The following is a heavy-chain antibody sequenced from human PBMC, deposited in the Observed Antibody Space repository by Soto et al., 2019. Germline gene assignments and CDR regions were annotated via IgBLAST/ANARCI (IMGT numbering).Heavy chain of an antibody. CDR1: GFTFSSYA. CDR2: ISGSGGST. J-gene: IGHJ6*03. V-gene: IGHV3-23*01. D-gene: IGHD2-21*02. Sequence: GGSPRLSCAASGFTFSSYAMSWVRQAPGKGLEWVSAISGSGGSTYYADSVKGRFTISRDNSKNTLYLQMNSLRAEDTAVYYCAKGDLTPPHVTFNYYYYYMDVWGKGTTVTVSS. CDR3: AKGDLTPPHVTFNYYYYYMDV.